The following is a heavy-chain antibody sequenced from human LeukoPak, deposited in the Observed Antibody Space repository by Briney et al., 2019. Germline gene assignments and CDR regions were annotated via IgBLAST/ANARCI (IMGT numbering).Heavy chain of an antibody. CDR2: IYYSGST. J-gene: IGHJ4*02. Sequence: SETLSLTCTVSGESISGFYWTWIRQPPGKGLEWIGYIYYSGSTNYNPSLKSRVTISVDTSKNQFSLKLSSVTAADTAVYYCARALYYDSSGYYYGLSYFDYWGQGTLVTVSS. CDR3: ARALYYDSSGYYYGLSYFDY. D-gene: IGHD3-22*01. V-gene: IGHV4-59*01. CDR1: GESISGFY.